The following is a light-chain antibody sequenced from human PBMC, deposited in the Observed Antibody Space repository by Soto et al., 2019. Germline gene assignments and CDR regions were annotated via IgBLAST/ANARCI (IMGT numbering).Light chain of an antibody. CDR2: ANN. CDR3: QSYDSSRSPLYV. CDR1: SSNIGAGYD. Sequence: QSALAQPASVSGSPGQSITISCTGSSSNIGAGYDVHWYQHLPGTAPKLLIYANNNRPSGVPDRFSGSKSGTSASLAITGLQAEDEADYYCQSYDSSRSPLYVFGTGTKVTVL. J-gene: IGLJ1*01. V-gene: IGLV1-40*01.